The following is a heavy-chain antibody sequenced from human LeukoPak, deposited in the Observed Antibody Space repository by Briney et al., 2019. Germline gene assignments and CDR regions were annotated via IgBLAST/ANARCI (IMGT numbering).Heavy chain of an antibody. Sequence: SQTLSLTCTVSGGSISSGGYYWSWIRQHPGKGLEWIGSIYYSGSTYYNPSLKSRVTISVDTSKNQFSLKLSSVTAADTAVYYCARGSNYYYDSSGYRIPYAFDIWGQGTMVTVSS. CDR1: GGSISSGGYY. CDR3: ARGSNYYYDSSGYRIPYAFDI. CDR2: IYYSGST. V-gene: IGHV4-31*03. J-gene: IGHJ3*02. D-gene: IGHD3-22*01.